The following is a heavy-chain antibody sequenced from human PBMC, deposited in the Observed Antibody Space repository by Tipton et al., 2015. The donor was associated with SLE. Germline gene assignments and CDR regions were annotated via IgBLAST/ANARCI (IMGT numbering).Heavy chain of an antibody. D-gene: IGHD5-12*01. CDR2: ITWDGGDT. CDR3: AKDGAAGVDIGATGLLYYYYMDV. J-gene: IGHJ6*03. Sequence: SLRLSCAASGFTFDDYAMHWVRQAPGKGPEWVSLITWDGGDTYYADSVKGRFIISRDNSKNSLYLQMNSLRGEDTAVYYCAKDGAAGVDIGATGLLYYYYMDVWGRGTTVTVSS. CDR1: GFTFDDYA. V-gene: IGHV3-43D*03.